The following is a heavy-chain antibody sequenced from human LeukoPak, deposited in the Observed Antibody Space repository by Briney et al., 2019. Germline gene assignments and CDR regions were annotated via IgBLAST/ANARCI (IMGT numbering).Heavy chain of an antibody. D-gene: IGHD6-19*01. J-gene: IGHJ4*02. V-gene: IGHV3-74*01. CDR1: GFTLSSYW. CDR3: ARGFNSSGWASVDY. Sequence: GGSLRLSCAASGFTLSSYWVHWFRQDPGKGLVWVSRISIDGSSTSYADSVKGRFTISRDNAKNTVYLQMNSLRAEDTAVYYCARGFNSSGWASVDYWGQGTLVTVSS. CDR2: ISIDGSST.